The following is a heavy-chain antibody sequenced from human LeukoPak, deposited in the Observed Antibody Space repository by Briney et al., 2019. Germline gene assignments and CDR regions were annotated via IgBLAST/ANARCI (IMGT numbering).Heavy chain of an antibody. CDR1: GFTFRNYA. Sequence: GGSLRLSCAASGFTFRNYAMSWVRQAPGKGLEWVAVISYDGSNKYYADSVKGRFTISRDNSKNTLYLQMNSLRAEDTAVYYCAREDGYYFDYWGQGTLVTVSS. CDR3: AREDGYYFDY. V-gene: IGHV3-30*04. D-gene: IGHD5-24*01. CDR2: ISYDGSNK. J-gene: IGHJ4*02.